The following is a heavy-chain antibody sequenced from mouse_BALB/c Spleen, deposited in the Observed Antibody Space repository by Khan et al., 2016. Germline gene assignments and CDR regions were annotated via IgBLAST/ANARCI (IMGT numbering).Heavy chain of an antibody. V-gene: IGHV14-3*02. J-gene: IGHJ3*01. CDR3: ARPPYDYDGGFAY. CDR1: GFNIKDTY. D-gene: IGHD2-4*01. CDR2: IDPANGNT. Sequence: VQLKQSGAELVKPGASVKLFCTASGFNIKDTYMHWVKQRPEQGLEWIGRIDPANGNTKYDPKFQGKATITADTSSNTAYLQLSSLTSDDTAVYYCARPPYDYDGGFAYWGQGTLVTVAA.